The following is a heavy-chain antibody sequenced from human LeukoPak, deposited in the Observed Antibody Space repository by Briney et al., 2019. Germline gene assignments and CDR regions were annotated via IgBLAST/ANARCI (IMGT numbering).Heavy chain of an antibody. V-gene: IGHV3-33*06. CDR1: GFTYSHYG. J-gene: IGHJ5*01. CDR2: IWSDGTEK. D-gene: IGHD4-11*01. Sequence: GGSLPPSCAASGFTYSHYGMHWVRQVPGKGLEWVAVIWSDGTEKYYGGAVKGRFTISRDNSMKTLYLQMNSLRGDDTAVYYCAKDAQRGFDHSNSLESWGQGTLVTVSS. CDR3: AKDAQRGFDHSNSLES.